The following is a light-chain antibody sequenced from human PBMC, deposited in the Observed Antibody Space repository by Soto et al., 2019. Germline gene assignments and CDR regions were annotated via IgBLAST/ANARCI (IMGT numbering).Light chain of an antibody. CDR3: SSYSTSFFYV. CDR1: SSDVGAYNY. V-gene: IGLV2-14*01. J-gene: IGLJ1*01. CDR2: GVT. Sequence: QSVLTQPASVSGSPGQSITISCTGTSSDVGAYNYVSWYQQHPGEAPKLLIYGVTNRPSGVSYRFSGSKSDYTASLTISGLQAEDEADYYCSSYSTSFFYVFGTGTKLTVL.